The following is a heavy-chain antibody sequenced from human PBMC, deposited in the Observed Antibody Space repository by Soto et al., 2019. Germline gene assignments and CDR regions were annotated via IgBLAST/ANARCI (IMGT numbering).Heavy chain of an antibody. CDR2: IDLGDSVT. D-gene: IGHD6-19*01. CDR3: ASGGDASGHHAFDD. Sequence: PGESLKISCKGSGYSLTNIWIHWVRPLPGKGLEWTVRIDLGDSVTTYNSSFQGHVTISADNSINIVYLQWHSLTASATAMYDWASGGDASGHHAFDDWGLGTMVT. V-gene: IGHV5-10-1*01. CDR1: GYSLTNIW. J-gene: IGHJ3*01.